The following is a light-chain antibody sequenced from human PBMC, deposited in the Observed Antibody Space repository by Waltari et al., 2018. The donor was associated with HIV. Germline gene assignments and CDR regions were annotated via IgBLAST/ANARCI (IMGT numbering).Light chain of an antibody. V-gene: IGLV1-47*01. Sequence: QSVLTQPPSASGTPGQRVTISCSGSSYNIGTAYAYWSQQHPSTAPKLPPYRNTQRPSGVPYRFSGSKSGTSASLAINGLRSEDEADYYCAAWGNSLSLLFGGGTKLTVL. J-gene: IGLJ2*01. CDR1: SYNIGTAY. CDR3: AAWGNSLSLL. CDR2: RNT.